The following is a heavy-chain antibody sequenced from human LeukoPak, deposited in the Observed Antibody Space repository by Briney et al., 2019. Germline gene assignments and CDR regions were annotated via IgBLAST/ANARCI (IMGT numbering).Heavy chain of an antibody. J-gene: IGHJ4*02. CDR3: AKGATHNPRNRGFVFDY. Sequence: GGSLRLSCAASGFTFSSYAMSWVRQAPGKGLEWVSAISGSGGSTYYADSVKGRFTISRDNSKNTLYLQMNSLRAEDTAVYYCAKGATHNPRNRGFVFDYWGQGTRVTVSS. V-gene: IGHV3-23*01. CDR1: GFTFSSYA. D-gene: IGHD1-1*01. CDR2: ISGSGGST.